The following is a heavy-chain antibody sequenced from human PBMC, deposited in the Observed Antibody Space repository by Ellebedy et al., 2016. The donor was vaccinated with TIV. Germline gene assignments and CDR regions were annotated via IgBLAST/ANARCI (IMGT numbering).Heavy chain of an antibody. Sequence: PGGSLRLSCAASGFIFSSYGMHWVRQAPRKGLEWVAFIRYDGTNKFYADSAKGRFIISRDNSKNTLYLQMNSLRAEDTAVYYCAKDRLWRGSGTQTFDNWGQGTLVTVSS. V-gene: IGHV3-30*02. CDR2: IRYDGTNK. D-gene: IGHD3-10*01. CDR1: GFIFSSYG. J-gene: IGHJ4*02. CDR3: AKDRLWRGSGTQTFDN.